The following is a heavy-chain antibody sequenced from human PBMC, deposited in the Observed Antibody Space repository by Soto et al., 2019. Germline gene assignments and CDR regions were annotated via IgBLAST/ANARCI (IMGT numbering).Heavy chain of an antibody. Sequence: GGSLRLSCAVSGFIFTNAWMNWVRQSPGKGLEWVGRIKGKTDGGTTDYADLVKGRFTISGDESKNTVFLQMNSLETEDTAVYYCATSGTMVYGDSTRPHFDYWGQGTLVTVSS. D-gene: IGHD4-17*01. J-gene: IGHJ4*02. CDR1: GFIFTNAW. CDR2: IKGKTDGGTT. CDR3: ATSGTMVYGDSTRPHFDY. V-gene: IGHV3-15*07.